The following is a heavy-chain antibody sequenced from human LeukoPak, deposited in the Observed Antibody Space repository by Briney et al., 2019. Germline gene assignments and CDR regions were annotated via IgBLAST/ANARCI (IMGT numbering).Heavy chain of an antibody. J-gene: IGHJ6*03. CDR2: INPNSGGT. Sequence: ASVKVSCKTSGYSFILYGISWVRQAPGQGLEWMGWINPNSGGTNYAQKFQGRVTMTRDTSISTAYMELSRLRSDDTAVYYCARERSRVYYMDVWGKGTTVAISS. CDR1: GYSFILYG. V-gene: IGHV1-2*02. CDR3: ARERSRVYYMDV.